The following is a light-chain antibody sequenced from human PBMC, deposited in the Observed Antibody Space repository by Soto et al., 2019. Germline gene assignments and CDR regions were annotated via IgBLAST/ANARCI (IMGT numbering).Light chain of an antibody. J-gene: IGKJ1*01. CDR2: AAS. CDR3: QQSYSTLWT. Sequence: DIQMTQSPSSLSASVGDRVTITCRASQSISSYLNWYQQKPGKAPKLLIYAASSLQSGVPSRFSGSGSGTYFTLTISSLQPEDFATYYGQQSYSTLWTFGQGTKVEIK. V-gene: IGKV1-39*01. CDR1: QSISSY.